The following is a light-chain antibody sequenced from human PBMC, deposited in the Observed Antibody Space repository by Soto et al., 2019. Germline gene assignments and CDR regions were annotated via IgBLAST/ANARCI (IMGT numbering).Light chain of an antibody. J-gene: IGLJ3*02. CDR1: SNDVGGYNY. CDR3: SSYTSSSTPV. CDR2: EVN. V-gene: IGLV2-14*01. Sequence: QSVLTQPASVSGSPGQSITISCTGTSNDVGGYNYVSWYQQHPGKAPKLMIYEVNNRPSGVSNRFSGSKSGNTASLTISGLQAEDEADYYCSSYTSSSTPVFGGGTKLTVL.